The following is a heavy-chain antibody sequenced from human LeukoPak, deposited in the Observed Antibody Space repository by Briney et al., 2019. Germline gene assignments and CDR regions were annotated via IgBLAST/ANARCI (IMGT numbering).Heavy chain of an antibody. Sequence: SETLSLTCTVSGGSISSYYWSWIRQPPGKGLEWIGYIYYSGSTNYNPSLKSRVIISVDTSKNRFSLRLSSVTAADTAVYYCATWIRGNSYGYDHWGQGTLVTVSS. CDR3: ATWIRGNSYGYDH. CDR2: IYYSGST. V-gene: IGHV4-59*01. CDR1: GGSISSYY. D-gene: IGHD5-18*01. J-gene: IGHJ5*02.